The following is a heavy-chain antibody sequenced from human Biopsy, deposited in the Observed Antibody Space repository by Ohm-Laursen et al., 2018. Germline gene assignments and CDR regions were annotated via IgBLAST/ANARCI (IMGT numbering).Heavy chain of an antibody. CDR2: INPHSGTT. J-gene: IGHJ1*01. CDR3: AKGQDLRGGAEYFQH. D-gene: IGHD2-15*01. CDR1: GYTFTGQY. Sequence: GASVKVSCKASGYTFTGQYLHWVRQVPGQGLEWMGWINPHSGTTKFAQDFQGRVTMTRDTSITTAYMELRRPRSDDTAVYYCAKGQDLRGGAEYFQHWGQGALVTVSS. V-gene: IGHV1-2*02.